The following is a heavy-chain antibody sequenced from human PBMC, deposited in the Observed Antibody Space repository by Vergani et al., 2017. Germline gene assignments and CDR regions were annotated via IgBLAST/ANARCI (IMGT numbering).Heavy chain of an antibody. CDR3: ATGLIVVVTPSILDWYFDL. CDR2: FDPEDGET. CDR1: GYTLTELS. J-gene: IGHJ2*01. D-gene: IGHD2-21*02. V-gene: IGHV1-24*01. Sequence: QVQLVPSGAEVKKPGASVKVSCKVSGYTLTELSMHWVRQAPGKGLEWMGGFDPEDGETIYAQKFQGRVTMTEDTSTDTAYMELSSLRSEDTAVYYCATGLIVVVTPSILDWYFDLWGRGTLVTVSS.